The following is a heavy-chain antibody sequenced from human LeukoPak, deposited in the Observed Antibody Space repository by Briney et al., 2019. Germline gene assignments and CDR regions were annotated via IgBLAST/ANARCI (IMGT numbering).Heavy chain of an antibody. CDR3: ATVIYVTTVTPPYYGMDV. Sequence: ASVKVSCKVSGYTLTELSMRWVRQAPGKGLEWMGGFDPEDGETIYAQKFQGRVTMTEDTSTDTAYMELSSLRSEDTAVYYCATVIYVTTVTPPYYGMDVWGQGTTVTVSS. J-gene: IGHJ6*02. CDR1: GYTLTELS. V-gene: IGHV1-24*01. D-gene: IGHD4-17*01. CDR2: FDPEDGET.